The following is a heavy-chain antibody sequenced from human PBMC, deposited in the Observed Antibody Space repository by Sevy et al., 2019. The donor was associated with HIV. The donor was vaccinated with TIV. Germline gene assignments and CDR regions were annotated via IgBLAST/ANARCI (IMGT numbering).Heavy chain of an antibody. Sequence: GGSLRLSCVASGFTFSSYNFNWVRQAPGKGLELISFINSGSTIISHADSVKGRFTISRDSVKKSVYLQMTSLRVEDTAVYYCARDGGYSDYGMDLWGQGTTVTVSS. V-gene: IGHV3-48*01. CDR2: INSGSTII. J-gene: IGHJ6*02. D-gene: IGHD2-15*01. CDR3: ARDGGYSDYGMDL. CDR1: GFTFSSYN.